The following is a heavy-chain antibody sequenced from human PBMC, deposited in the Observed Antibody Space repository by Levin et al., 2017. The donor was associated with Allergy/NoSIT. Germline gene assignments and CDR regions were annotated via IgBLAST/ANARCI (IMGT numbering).Heavy chain of an antibody. CDR1: GFTFSSYG. Sequence: PGGSLRLSCAASGFTFSSYGMHWVRQAPGKGLEWVAVISYDGSNKYYADSVKGRFTISRDNSKNTLYLQMNSLRAEDTAVYYCAKTVTPDYYGMDVWGQGTTVTVSS. CDR3: AKTVTPDYYGMDV. V-gene: IGHV3-30*18. J-gene: IGHJ6*02. D-gene: IGHD4-11*01. CDR2: ISYDGSNK.